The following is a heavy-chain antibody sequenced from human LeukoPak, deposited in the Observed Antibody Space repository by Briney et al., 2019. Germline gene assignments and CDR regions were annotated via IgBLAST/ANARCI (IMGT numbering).Heavy chain of an antibody. CDR2: IKQDGSES. CDR1: GFTFRNYW. V-gene: IGHV3-7*01. D-gene: IGHD4-17*01. Sequence: GGSLRLSCAASGFTFRNYWMSWVRQAPGKGLEWVANIKQDGSESYYVDSVKGRFTISRDNAKNSLSLQMNSLRAEDTAVYYCARGIWSTTVTAYYLDYWGQGTLVTVSS. J-gene: IGHJ4*02. CDR3: ARGIWSTTVTAYYLDY.